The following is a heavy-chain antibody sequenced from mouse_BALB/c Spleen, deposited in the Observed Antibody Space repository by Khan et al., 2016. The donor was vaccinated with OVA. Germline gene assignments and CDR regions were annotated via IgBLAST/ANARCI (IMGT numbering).Heavy chain of an antibody. CDR1: GYTFTNYW. CDR3: ARWATWYFDV. J-gene: IGHJ1*01. Sequence: QVRLQQSGGEVVRPGTSVKISCKASGYTFTNYWLGWVRQRPGHGLEWIGDIYPGGFFTNYNEHFKGKATLTVDTSSSTANMQPSTLTSEDSAVYFGARWATWYFDVWGAGTTVTVSS. D-gene: IGHD3-1*01. V-gene: IGHV1-63*02. CDR2: IYPGGFFT.